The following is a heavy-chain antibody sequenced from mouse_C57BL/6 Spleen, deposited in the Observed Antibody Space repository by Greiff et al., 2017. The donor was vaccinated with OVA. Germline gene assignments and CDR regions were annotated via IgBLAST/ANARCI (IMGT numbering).Heavy chain of an antibody. Sequence: QVTLKESGPGILQSSQTLSLTCSFSGFSLSTSGMGVSWIRQPSGKGLEWLAHIYWDDDKRYNPSLKSRLTISKDTSRNQVFLKITSVDTADTATYYCARSRYYGSSPWYFDVWGTGTTVTVSS. CDR1: GFSLSTSGMG. V-gene: IGHV8-12*01. CDR3: ARSRYYGSSPWYFDV. D-gene: IGHD1-1*01. CDR2: IYWDDDK. J-gene: IGHJ1*03.